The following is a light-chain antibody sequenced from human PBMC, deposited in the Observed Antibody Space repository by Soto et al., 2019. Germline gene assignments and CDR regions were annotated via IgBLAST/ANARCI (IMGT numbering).Light chain of an antibody. CDR3: AAWDGSLNGWV. Sequence: QSVLTQPPSASGTPGQRVTISCSGSSSNLGSNTANWYHQLPGTAPKLLMYDNNQRPSGVPDRFSGSKSGTSASLAISGLQSEDGADYYCAAWDGSLNGWVFGGGTKVTVL. CDR2: DNN. V-gene: IGLV1-44*01. CDR1: SSNLGSNT. J-gene: IGLJ3*02.